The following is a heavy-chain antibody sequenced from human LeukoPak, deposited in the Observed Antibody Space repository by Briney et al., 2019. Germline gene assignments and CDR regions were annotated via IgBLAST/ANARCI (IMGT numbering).Heavy chain of an antibody. J-gene: IGHJ4*02. CDR3: ARVVMSIYFDY. Sequence: DSVKGRLTISRDSSKNTLYLQMNSLRAEDTAVYYCARVVMSIYFDYWGQGTLVTVSS. V-gene: IGHV3-53*01. D-gene: IGHD3-22*01.